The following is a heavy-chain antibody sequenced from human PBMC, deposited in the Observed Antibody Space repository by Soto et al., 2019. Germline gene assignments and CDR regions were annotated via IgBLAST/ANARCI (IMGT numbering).Heavy chain of an antibody. V-gene: IGHV4-34*01. Sequence: SETLSLTCAVYGGSFSGYDWSWVRQRQWKGLEWIGEINHSGSTNYNPSLKSRVTISVDTSKNQFSLKLSSVTASDTAVYSCVRERYYHGLGSRPFDYWGQGTLVTVSS. CDR1: GGSFSGYD. D-gene: IGHD3-10*01. CDR3: VRERYYHGLGSRPFDY. CDR2: INHSGST. J-gene: IGHJ4*02.